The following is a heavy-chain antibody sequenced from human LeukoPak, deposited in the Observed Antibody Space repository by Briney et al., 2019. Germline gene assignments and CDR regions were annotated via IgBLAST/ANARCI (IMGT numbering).Heavy chain of an antibody. V-gene: IGHV4-39*01. J-gene: IGHJ4*02. CDR3: VRIDCGSYLGPFDY. D-gene: IGHD1-26*01. CDR2: ISYSGST. Sequence: PSETLSLTCTVFGGSISSSAYFWGWIRQPPGKGLEWIGSISYSGSTYYNPSLKSRVTISVDTSKNQFSLKLSSVTAADTAVYYCVRIDCGSYLGPFDYWGQGTLVTVSS. CDR1: GGSISSSAYF.